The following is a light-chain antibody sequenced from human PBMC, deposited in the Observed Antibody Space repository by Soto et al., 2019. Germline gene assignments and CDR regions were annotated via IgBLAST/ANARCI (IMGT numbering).Light chain of an antibody. V-gene: IGKV1-5*03. CDR2: KAS. CDR3: QQYNSYPWT. J-gene: IGKJ1*01. Sequence: DIQMTQSPSTLSASVGDRVTITCRARQSISSWLAWYQQKPGKAPKLLIYKASSLESGVPSRFSGSGSGTECTLTISSLQPDDFATYYCQQYNSYPWTFGQGTKVEIK. CDR1: QSISSW.